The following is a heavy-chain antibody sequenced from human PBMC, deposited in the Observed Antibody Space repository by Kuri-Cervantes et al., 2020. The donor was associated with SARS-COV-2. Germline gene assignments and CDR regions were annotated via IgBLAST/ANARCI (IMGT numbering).Heavy chain of an antibody. CDR3: ARGPEQNCSGGSCYSGEDFDY. J-gene: IGHJ4*02. CDR1: GGSISSYY. CDR2: INHSGST. Sequence: SETLSLTCTVPGGSISSYYWSRIRQPAGKGLEWIGEINHSGSTNYNPSLKSRVTISVDTSKNQFSLKLSSVTAADTAVYYCARGPEQNCSGGSCYSGEDFDYWGQGTLVTVSS. V-gene: IGHV4-34*01. D-gene: IGHD2-15*01.